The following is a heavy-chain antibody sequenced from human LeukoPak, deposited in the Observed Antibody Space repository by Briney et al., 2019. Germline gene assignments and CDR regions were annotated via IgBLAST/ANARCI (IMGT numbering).Heavy chain of an antibody. J-gene: IGHJ3*02. D-gene: IGHD3-22*01. CDR3: ARLKAYYYDSSGYYGGPRYLDAFDI. Sequence: SETLSLTFTGSGCSISRYYWSWIRQSPGKGLEWMGYIYYTGSTNYNLSLKSRVTISVDPSKNQLSLKLSSVTAADTAVYYCARLKAYYYDSSGYYGGPRYLDAFDIWGQGTMVTVSS. CDR2: IYYTGST. V-gene: IGHV4-59*08. CDR1: GCSISRYY.